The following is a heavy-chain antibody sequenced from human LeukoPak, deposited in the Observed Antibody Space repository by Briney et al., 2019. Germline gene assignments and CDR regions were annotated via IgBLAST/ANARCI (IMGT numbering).Heavy chain of an antibody. CDR3: ARSARGYYSHFDY. Sequence: SETLSLTCAVYGGSFSGYYWSWIRQPPGKGLEWIGEINRSGSTNYNPSLKSRVTISVDTSKNQFSLKLSSVTAADTAVYYCARSARGYYSHFDYWGQGTLVTVSS. J-gene: IGHJ4*02. V-gene: IGHV4-34*01. CDR2: INRSGST. D-gene: IGHD3-22*01. CDR1: GGSFSGYY.